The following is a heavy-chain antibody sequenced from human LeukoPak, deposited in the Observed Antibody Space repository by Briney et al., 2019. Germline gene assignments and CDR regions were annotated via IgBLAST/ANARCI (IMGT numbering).Heavy chain of an antibody. J-gene: IGHJ1*01. CDR2: SNPSSGGT. CDR1: GYTFSDYH. Sequence: ASVKVSCKASGYTFSDYHIHWLRQAPGQGLEWMGWSNPSSGGTNYAEKFHGRVTMTRDTSTNTAYMELSGLRSDDTAVYFCTRVRALAAAGTGARYFQDWGQGTLVTVSS. V-gene: IGHV1-2*02. CDR3: TRVRALAAAGTGARYFQD. D-gene: IGHD6-13*01.